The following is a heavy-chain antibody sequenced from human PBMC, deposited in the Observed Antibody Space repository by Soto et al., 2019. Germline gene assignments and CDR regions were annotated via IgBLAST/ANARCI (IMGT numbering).Heavy chain of an antibody. CDR2: INHSGST. V-gene: IGHV4-34*01. J-gene: IGHJ4*02. CDR1: GGSFSGYY. Sequence: QVQLQQWGAGLLKPSETLSLTCAVYGGSFSGYYWSWIRQPPGKGLEWIGEINHSGSTNYNPSLKSRVTISVDTSKNQFSLKLSSVTAADTAVYYCARGPVPPTYYFDYWGQGTLVTVSS. D-gene: IGHD3-10*01. CDR3: ARGPVPPTYYFDY.